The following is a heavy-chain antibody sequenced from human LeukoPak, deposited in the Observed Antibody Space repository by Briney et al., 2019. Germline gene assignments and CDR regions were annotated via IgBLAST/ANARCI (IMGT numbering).Heavy chain of an antibody. D-gene: IGHD2-8*01. V-gene: IGHV3-7*01. CDR2: INQDGSEK. Sequence: PGGSLRLSCAASGFTLNNYWMSWVRQRPGKGLEWVANINQDGSEKYFVDSVKGRFTISRDNAQNSVFLQMDSLRVDDTAVYYCARWVCQYYFDYWGQGTHVTVSS. J-gene: IGHJ4*02. CDR3: ARWVCQYYFDY. CDR1: GFTLNNYW.